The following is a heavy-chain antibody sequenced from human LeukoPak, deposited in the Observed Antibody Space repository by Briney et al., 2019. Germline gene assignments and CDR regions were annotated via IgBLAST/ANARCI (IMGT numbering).Heavy chain of an antibody. V-gene: IGHV3-30*02. D-gene: IGHD1-26*01. CDR2: ISLDGINK. CDR1: GFTVSTYG. J-gene: IGHJ4*02. Sequence: GGSLRPSCLVSGFTVSTYGMQWVRQAPGRGLEWVALISLDGINKHYGDSVRGRFTVSRDNSENTLYLQMNSLRPEDTALYYCAKDKVGGVASDHWGQGALVIVSS. CDR3: AKDKVGGVASDH.